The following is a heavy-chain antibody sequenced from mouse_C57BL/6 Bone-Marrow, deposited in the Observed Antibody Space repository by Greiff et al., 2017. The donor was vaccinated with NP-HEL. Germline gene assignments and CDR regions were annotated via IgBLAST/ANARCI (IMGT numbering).Heavy chain of an antibody. CDR2: INPSNGGT. V-gene: IGHV1-53*01. CDR1: GYTFTSYW. CDR3: ARPQDYGSSTVFFDV. J-gene: IGHJ1*03. D-gene: IGHD1-1*01. Sequence: QVQLQQPGTELVKPGASVKLSCKASGYTFTSYWMHWVTQRPGQGLEWTGNINPSNGGTNYNERFKSKATLTVAISSSTAYMQLSSLTSEDSAVYYCARPQDYGSSTVFFDVRGRGTPVTVSS.